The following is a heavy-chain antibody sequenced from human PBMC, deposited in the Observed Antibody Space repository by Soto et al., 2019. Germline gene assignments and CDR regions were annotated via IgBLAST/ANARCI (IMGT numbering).Heavy chain of an antibody. D-gene: IGHD3-16*02. CDR1: GFTFSNAW. J-gene: IGHJ3*02. CDR3: TTDTRVYYDYIWGSYRYGFGAFDI. CDR2: IKSKTDGGTT. V-gene: IGHV3-15*01. Sequence: GGSLRLSCAASGFTFSNAWMSWVRQAPGKGLEWVGRIKSKTDGGTTDYAAPVKGRFTISRDDSKNTLYLQMNSLKTEDTAVYYCTTDTRVYYDYIWGSYRYGFGAFDIWAQGTMVTVSS.